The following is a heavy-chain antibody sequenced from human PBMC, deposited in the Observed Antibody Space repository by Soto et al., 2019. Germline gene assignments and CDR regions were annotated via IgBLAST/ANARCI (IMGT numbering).Heavy chain of an antibody. V-gene: IGHV3-30*03. Sequence: GGSLRLSCAASGFTFSSYGMHWVRQAPGKGLEWVAVISYDGSNKYYADSVKGRFTISRDNSKNTLYLQMNSLRAEDTAVYYCASTRSEYYYGSGSYYFDYWGQGTLVTVSS. CDR2: ISYDGSNK. J-gene: IGHJ4*02. D-gene: IGHD3-10*01. CDR3: ASTRSEYYYGSGSYYFDY. CDR1: GFTFSSYG.